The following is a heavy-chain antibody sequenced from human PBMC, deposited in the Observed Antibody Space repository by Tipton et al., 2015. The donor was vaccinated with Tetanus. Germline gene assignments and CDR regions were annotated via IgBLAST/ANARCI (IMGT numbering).Heavy chain of an antibody. CDR2: VYYSGNT. CDR1: GGSISSRNYY. CDR3: ARGSRFWFDY. Sequence: TLSLTCSVSGGSISSRNYYWGWIRQPPGKGLEFIGRVYYSGNTYYNPSLKSRVTISVDTSKNQFSLKLSSVTATDTAVYYCARGSRFWFDYWGQGTLVTVSS. V-gene: IGHV4-39*01. J-gene: IGHJ4*02.